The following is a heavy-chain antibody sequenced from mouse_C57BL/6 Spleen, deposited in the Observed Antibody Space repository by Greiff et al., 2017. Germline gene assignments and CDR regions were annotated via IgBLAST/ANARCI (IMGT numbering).Heavy chain of an antibody. Sequence: VQLQQPGAELVKPGASVKLSCKASGYTFTSYWMQWVKQRPGQGLEWIGEIDPSDSYTNYNQKFKGKATLTVDTSSSTAYMQLSSLTSEDSAVYYYARRDGNGYYKGYWYFDVWGTGTTVTVSS. V-gene: IGHV1-50*01. CDR3: ARRDGNGYYKGYWYFDV. J-gene: IGHJ1*03. CDR1: GYTFTSYW. D-gene: IGHD2-3*01. CDR2: IDPSDSYT.